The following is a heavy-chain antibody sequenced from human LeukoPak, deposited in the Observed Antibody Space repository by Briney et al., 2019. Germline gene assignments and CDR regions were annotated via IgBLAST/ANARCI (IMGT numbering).Heavy chain of an antibody. CDR1: GGSISSSSYC. V-gene: IGHV4-39*01. CDR2: IYYSGST. Sequence: SETLSLTCTVSGGSISSSSYCWGWLRQPPGKGLEWIGSIYYSGSTYYNPSLKSRVTISVDTSKNQFSLKLSSVTAADTAVYYCARQRATIWIFDYWGQGTLVTVSS. J-gene: IGHJ4*02. D-gene: IGHD5-12*01. CDR3: ARQRATIWIFDY.